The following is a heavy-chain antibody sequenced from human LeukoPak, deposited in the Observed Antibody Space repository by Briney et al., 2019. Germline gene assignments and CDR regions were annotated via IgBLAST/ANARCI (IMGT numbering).Heavy chain of an antibody. CDR2: ISYDGSNK. D-gene: IGHD1-26*01. Sequence: PGRSLRLSCAASGFTFSSYGMHWVRQAPGKGLEWVAVISYDGSNKYYADSVKGRFTISRDNSKNTLYLQMNSLRAEDTAVYYCENQGSYAGGSVDYWGQGTLVTVSS. CDR1: GFTFSSYG. V-gene: IGHV3-30*18. CDR3: ENQGSYAGGSVDY. J-gene: IGHJ4*02.